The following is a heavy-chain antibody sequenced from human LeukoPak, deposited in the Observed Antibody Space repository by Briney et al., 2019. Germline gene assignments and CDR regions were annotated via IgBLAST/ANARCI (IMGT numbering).Heavy chain of an antibody. Sequence: ASVKVSCKASGYTFTGYYMHWVRQAPGQGLEWMGRINPNSGGTNYAQKFQGRVTMTRDTAISTAYMELSRLRSDDTAVYYCARSLSPHPNNYYDSSGYEGDYWGQGTLVTVPS. V-gene: IGHV1-2*06. CDR2: INPNSGGT. CDR1: GYTFTGYY. D-gene: IGHD3-22*01. CDR3: ARSLSPHPNNYYDSSGYEGDY. J-gene: IGHJ4*02.